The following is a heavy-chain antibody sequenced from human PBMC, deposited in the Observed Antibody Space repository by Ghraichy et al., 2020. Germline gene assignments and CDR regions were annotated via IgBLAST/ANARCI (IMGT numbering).Heavy chain of an antibody. Sequence: ETLSLTCAASGFTFSTYWMHWVRQAPGKGLVWVSRINSDGSSTSHADSVKGRFTISRDNAKNTLYLQLNSLRAEDTAVYYWARDPPSTSSDYYYYYAMDVWGQGTTVTVSS. V-gene: IGHV3-74*01. CDR2: INSDGSST. CDR3: ARDPPSTSSDYYYYYAMDV. CDR1: GFTFSTYW. J-gene: IGHJ6*02. D-gene: IGHD2-2*01.